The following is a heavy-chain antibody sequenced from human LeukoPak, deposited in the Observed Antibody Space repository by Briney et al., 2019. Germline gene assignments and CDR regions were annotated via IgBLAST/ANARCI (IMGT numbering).Heavy chain of an antibody. CDR1: GGPISSSTYY. D-gene: IGHD3-3*01. V-gene: IGHV4-39*01. Sequence: SETLSLTCTVSGGPISSSTYYWGWIRQPPGKGLEWIGSISYSGSTYYNPSLKSPVTISVDTSKNQFSLRLSSVTAADTAVYYCARRGNCDVFGVVIIGAFDIWGQGTMVTVSS. J-gene: IGHJ3*02. CDR3: ARRGNCDVFGVVIIGAFDI. CDR2: ISYSGST.